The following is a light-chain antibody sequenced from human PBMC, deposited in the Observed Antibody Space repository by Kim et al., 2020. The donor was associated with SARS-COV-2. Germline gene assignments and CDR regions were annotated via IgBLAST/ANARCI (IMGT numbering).Light chain of an antibody. CDR3: QSYDSSNVV. CDR2: EDN. CDR1: SGSIASNY. J-gene: IGLJ2*01. V-gene: IGLV6-57*03. Sequence: TVPISFPRSSGSIASNYVPWYPQRPGSAPTTVIYEDNQRPSGVPDRFSGSIDSSSNSASLTISGLKTEDEADYYCQSYDSSNVVFGGGTQLTVL.